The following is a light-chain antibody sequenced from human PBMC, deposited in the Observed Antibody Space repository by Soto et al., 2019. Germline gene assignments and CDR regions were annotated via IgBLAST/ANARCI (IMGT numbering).Light chain of an antibody. CDR2: GAS. CDR1: ESVRTS. Sequence: DTVMTQSPVTLSGSPGERVTLSCRASESVRTSLAWYQQKPGRSPSLLIYGASTRATGLPARFSGSGSGTEFTLTISSLQSEDFAVYYCQQYADWPRTFGQGTKLEFK. J-gene: IGKJ1*01. V-gene: IGKV3-15*01. CDR3: QQYADWPRT.